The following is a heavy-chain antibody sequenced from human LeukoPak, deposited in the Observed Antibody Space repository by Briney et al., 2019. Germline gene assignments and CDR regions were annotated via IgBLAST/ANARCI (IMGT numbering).Heavy chain of an antibody. CDR3: ARHSGSYDPDY. V-gene: IGHV4-31*03. CDR2: IYYSGST. D-gene: IGHD1-26*01. Sequence: SETLSLTCTVSGGSISSGGYYWSWIGQHPGKGLEWIGYIYYSGSTYYNPSLKSRVTISVDTSKNQFSLKLSSVTAADTAVYYCARHSGSYDPDYWGQGTLVTVSS. CDR1: GGSISSGGYY. J-gene: IGHJ4*02.